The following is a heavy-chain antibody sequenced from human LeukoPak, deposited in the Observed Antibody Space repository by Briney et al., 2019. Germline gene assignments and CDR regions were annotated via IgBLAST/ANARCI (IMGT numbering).Heavy chain of an antibody. J-gene: IGHJ1*01. CDR3: AREVRPYCSNGICYNLAYFQH. Sequence: ASVKVSCTASGYTFTGYYLHWIRQAPGQGLEWMGWMYPNSGGTNYAQKFQGRVTMTRDTSISTAYMDLSRLRSDDTAVYYCAREVRPYCSNGICYNLAYFQHWGQGTLVTVSS. CDR2: MYPNSGGT. V-gene: IGHV1-2*02. D-gene: IGHD2-8*01. CDR1: GYTFTGYY.